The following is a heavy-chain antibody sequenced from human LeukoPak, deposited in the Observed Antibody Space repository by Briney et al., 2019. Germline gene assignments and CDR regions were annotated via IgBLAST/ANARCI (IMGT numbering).Heavy chain of an antibody. Sequence: SETLSLTCTASGGSISSSSYYWGWIRQPPGKGLEWIGSIYYSGSTYYNPSLKSRVTISVDTSKNQFSLKLSSVTAADTAVYYCARDPHTGTQSWDSWGQGTLVTVSS. V-gene: IGHV4-39*02. CDR1: GGSISSSSYY. D-gene: IGHD6-13*01. CDR2: IYYSGST. J-gene: IGHJ4*02. CDR3: ARDPHTGTQSWDS.